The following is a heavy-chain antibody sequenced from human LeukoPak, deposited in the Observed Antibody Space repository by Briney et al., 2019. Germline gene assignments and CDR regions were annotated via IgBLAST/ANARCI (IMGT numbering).Heavy chain of an antibody. J-gene: IGHJ5*02. D-gene: IGHD3-10*01. CDR1: GGPFIGYY. CDR3: AGGRMMNYYGSGSPVYNWFDP. CDR2: INHSGST. V-gene: IGHV4-34*01. Sequence: SETLSLTCAVSGGPFIGYYWSWIRQPPGKGLEWIGEINHSGSTNYNPSLKSRVTISVDTSKNQFSLKLSSVTAADTAVYYCAGGRMMNYYGSGSPVYNWFDPWGQGTLVTVSS.